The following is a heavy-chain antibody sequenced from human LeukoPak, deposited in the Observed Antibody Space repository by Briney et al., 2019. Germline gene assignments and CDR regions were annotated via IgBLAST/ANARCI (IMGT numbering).Heavy chain of an antibody. CDR2: VNPNSGGT. CDR1: GYTFTGYY. CDR3: ARIKYQLRPGFDP. V-gene: IGHV1-2*02. Sequence: ASVKVSCKASGYTFTGYYMHWVRQAPGQGLEWMGWVNPNSGGTNYAQKFQGRVTMTRDTSISTAYMGLSRLRSDDTAVYYCARIKYQLRPGFDPWGQGTLVTVSS. J-gene: IGHJ5*02. D-gene: IGHD2-2*01.